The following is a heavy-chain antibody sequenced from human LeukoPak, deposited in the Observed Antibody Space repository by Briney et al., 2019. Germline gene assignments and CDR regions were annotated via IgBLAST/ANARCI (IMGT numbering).Heavy chain of an antibody. CDR2: IIHSGST. CDR1: GGSFSGYY. J-gene: IGHJ5*02. D-gene: IGHD2-2*02. V-gene: IGHV4-34*01. Sequence: PSETLSLTCAVYGGSFSGYYWSWIRQPPGKGLEWIGEIIHSGSTNYNPSLKSRVTISVDTSKNQFSLKLSSVTAADTAVYYCARGRGYCSSTSCYTTPRNWFDPWGQGTLVTVSS. CDR3: ARGRGYCSSTSCYTTPRNWFDP.